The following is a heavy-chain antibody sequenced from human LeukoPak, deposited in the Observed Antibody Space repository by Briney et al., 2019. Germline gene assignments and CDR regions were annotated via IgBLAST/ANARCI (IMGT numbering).Heavy chain of an antibody. D-gene: IGHD5-12*01. J-gene: IGHJ4*02. CDR3: ARSRDIVATHDRPEFDY. V-gene: IGHV3-21*01. CDR2: ISSSSSYI. Sequence: GGSLRLSCAASGFTFSSYSMNCVREAPGKGLEWVSSISSSSSYIYYADSVKGRFTISRDNAKNSLYLQMNSLRAEDTAVYYCARSRDIVATHDRPEFDYWGQGTLVTVSS. CDR1: GFTFSSYS.